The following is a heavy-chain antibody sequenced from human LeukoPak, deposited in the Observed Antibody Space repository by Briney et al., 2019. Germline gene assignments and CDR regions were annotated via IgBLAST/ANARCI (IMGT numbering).Heavy chain of an antibody. J-gene: IGHJ3*02. V-gene: IGHV3-23*01. D-gene: IGHD1-1*01. CDR1: GFTFSSHA. CDR3: VKCILDNCREGFDI. CDR2: ISVASTP. Sequence: GGSLRLSCAASGFTFSSHALTWVRQTPGKGLDWVSSISVASTPYYLDSVKGRFTISRDNSKNTLYLQMNNLEAEDTALYYCVKCILDNCREGFDIWGQGTMVTVSS.